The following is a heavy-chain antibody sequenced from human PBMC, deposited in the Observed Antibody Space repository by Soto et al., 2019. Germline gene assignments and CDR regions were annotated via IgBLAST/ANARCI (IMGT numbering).Heavy chain of an antibody. Sequence: SVTLSLTWTVSGGSISRGGHYWSWLRQHPGKGLEWIGYIYYSGSTSSGSTSYNPSLKSRLTISIDTSKNQFSLKLSSVTAADTAVYYCASGTLLLILRQGPLDIWGQGTMVTVSS. D-gene: IGHD3-3*01. CDR2: IYYSGSTSSGST. CDR3: ASGTLLLILRQGPLDI. CDR1: GGSISRGGHY. V-gene: IGHV4-31*02. J-gene: IGHJ3*02.